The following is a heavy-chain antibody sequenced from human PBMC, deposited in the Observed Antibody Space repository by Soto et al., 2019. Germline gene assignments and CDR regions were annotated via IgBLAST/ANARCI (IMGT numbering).Heavy chain of an antibody. CDR2: LYYSGST. D-gene: IGHD1-26*01. CDR1: GGSLSRCH. J-gene: IGHJ4*02. CDR3: ARESPGGSGSYYSDYYFDY. Sequence: ASETLSLTFTGSGGSLSRCHGSVIRQPPGEGLEWIGYLYYSGSTNYNPSLKSRVTISVDTSKNQFSLKLSSVTAADTAVYYCARESPGGSGSYYSDYYFDYWGQGTLVTVSS. V-gene: IGHV4-59*01.